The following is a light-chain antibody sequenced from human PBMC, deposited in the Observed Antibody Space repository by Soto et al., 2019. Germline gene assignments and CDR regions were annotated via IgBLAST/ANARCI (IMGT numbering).Light chain of an antibody. V-gene: IGLV1-47*01. Sequence: QAVVTQPPSASGTPGQRVTLSCSGSSSNIGSNYVYWYQHLTGTAPKLLIYRNNQRPSGVPDRFSGSKSGTSASLAISGLRSEDEADYYCATWDDSLSNYVFGTGTKVTVL. CDR3: ATWDDSLSNYV. CDR1: SSNIGSNY. J-gene: IGLJ1*01. CDR2: RNN.